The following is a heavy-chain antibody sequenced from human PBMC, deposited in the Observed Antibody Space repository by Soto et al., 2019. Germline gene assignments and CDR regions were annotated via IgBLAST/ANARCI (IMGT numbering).Heavy chain of an antibody. Sequence: PGESLQISCKCSGYSFTSYWMGWVRQMPGKGLEWMGIIYPGDSDTRYSPSFQGQVTVSRDNSKSTVFLQMNSLRAEDTAVYHCARDSCSQYWGQGTPVTISS. V-gene: IGHV5-51*01. CDR2: IYPGDSDT. J-gene: IGHJ1*01. CDR1: GYSFTSYW. CDR3: ARDSCSQY.